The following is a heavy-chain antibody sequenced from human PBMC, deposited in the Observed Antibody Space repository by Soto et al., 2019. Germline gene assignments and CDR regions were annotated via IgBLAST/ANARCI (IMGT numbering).Heavy chain of an antibody. J-gene: IGHJ5*02. D-gene: IGHD2-2*01. CDR1: GGSISSYY. CDR2: IYYSGST. Sequence: VQLQESGPGLVKPSETLSLTCTVSGGSISSYYWSWIRQPPGKGLEWIGYIYYSGSTNYNPSLKSRVTISVDTSKNQFSLKLSSVTAADTAVYYCARLFVVVPAAIHGWFDPWGQGTLVTVSS. V-gene: IGHV4-59*08. CDR3: ARLFVVVPAAIHGWFDP.